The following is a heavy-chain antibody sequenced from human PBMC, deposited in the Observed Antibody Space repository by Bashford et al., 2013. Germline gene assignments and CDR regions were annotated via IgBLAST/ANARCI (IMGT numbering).Heavy chain of an antibody. CDR1: ILNLMISS. J-gene: IGHJ4*02. CDR3: AKEKRGSSWVTFDY. CDR2: IGWDGRNT. D-gene: IGHD6-13*01. Sequence: GGSRRDSPRASLWILNLMISSMHWVRRGSGEGVVEWVSLIGWDGRNTYYADSVKGRFTISRDNSKNSLYLQMNSLRAQDTAFYYCAKEKRGSSWVTFDYWGLGTPVTVSS. V-gene: IGHV3-43*01.